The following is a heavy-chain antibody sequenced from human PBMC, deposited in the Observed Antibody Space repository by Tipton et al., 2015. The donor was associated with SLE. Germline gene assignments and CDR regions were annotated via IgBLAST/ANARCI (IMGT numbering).Heavy chain of an antibody. CDR3: ARQLGYCSDGSCYFDY. V-gene: IGHV3-23*01. J-gene: IGHJ4*02. Sequence: SLRLSCVASGFTLSSYAMSWVRQAPEKGLQWVSSITGSGGNTYYADSVKGRFTISRDTSKNTLYLQMNSLRAEDTALYYCARQLGYCSDGSCYFDYWGQGTLVTVSS. CDR2: ITGSGGNT. D-gene: IGHD2-15*01. CDR1: GFTLSSYA.